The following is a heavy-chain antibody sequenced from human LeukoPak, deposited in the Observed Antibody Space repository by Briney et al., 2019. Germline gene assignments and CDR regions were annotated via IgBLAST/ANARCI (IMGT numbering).Heavy chain of an antibody. V-gene: IGHV3-23*01. CDR3: AKIYDSSGYYYVPLFDY. J-gene: IGHJ4*02. Sequence: PGGSLRLSCAASGSTFSSYAMSWVRQAPGKGLEWVSAISGSGGSTYYADSVKGRFTISRDNSKNTLYLQMNSLRAEDTAVYYCAKIYDSSGYYYVPLFDYWGQGTLVTVSS. CDR1: GSTFSSYA. CDR2: ISGSGGST. D-gene: IGHD3-22*01.